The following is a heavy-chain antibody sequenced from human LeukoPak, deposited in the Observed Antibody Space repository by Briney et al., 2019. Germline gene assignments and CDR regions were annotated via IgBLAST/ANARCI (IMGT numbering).Heavy chain of an antibody. Sequence: PSETLTLTCTVSGGSISSSSYYWDWIRQPPGKGLEWIGSIYYSGSTYYNPSLKSRVTISVDTSKNQFSLKLSSVTAADTAVYYCASSVVTAPSVRLAYWGQGTLVTVSS. J-gene: IGHJ4*02. V-gene: IGHV4-39*07. CDR3: ASSVVTAPSVRLAY. CDR2: IYYSGST. CDR1: GGSISSSSYY. D-gene: IGHD2-21*02.